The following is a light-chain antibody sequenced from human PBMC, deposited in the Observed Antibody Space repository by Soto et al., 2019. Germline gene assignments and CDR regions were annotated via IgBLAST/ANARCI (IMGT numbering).Light chain of an antibody. J-gene: IGLJ3*02. CDR1: SSDIGGYDC. V-gene: IGLV2-11*01. CDR3: CSYAGNFVA. CDR2: DGN. Sequence: QSALTQPRSVSGSPGQSVTISCTGTSSDIGGYDCVSWYQQYPGRAPKLIIYDGNKRPSGVPDRFSGSKSGNTASLTISGLQAEDEADYSCCSYAGNFVAFGGGTKLTVL.